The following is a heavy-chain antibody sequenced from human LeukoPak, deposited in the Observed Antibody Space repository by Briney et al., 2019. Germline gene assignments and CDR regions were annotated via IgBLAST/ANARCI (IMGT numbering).Heavy chain of an antibody. V-gene: IGHV4-39*01. CDR3: ARSSYYDTSGYYDY. Sequence: SETLSLTCTVSGGSISSSSHYWGWVRQPPGKGLECIGFIYYTESTYSNPSLKSRVALSIDRTKNQFSLKLSSVTAADTAAYYCARSSYYDTSGYYDYWGQGALVTVSS. CDR2: IYYTEST. J-gene: IGHJ4*02. D-gene: IGHD3-22*01. CDR1: GGSISSSSHY.